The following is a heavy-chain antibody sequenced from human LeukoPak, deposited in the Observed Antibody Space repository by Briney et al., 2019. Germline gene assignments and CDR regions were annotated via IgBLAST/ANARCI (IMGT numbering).Heavy chain of an antibody. D-gene: IGHD2-2*01. CDR2: INPSGGST. V-gene: IGHV1-46*01. CDR3: ARDPKGIVVVPAAVQDDY. J-gene: IGHJ4*02. Sequence: ASVKVSCKASGYTFTSYYMHWVRQAPGQGLEWMGIINPSGGSTSYAQKFQGRVTMTRDTSTSTVYMELSSLRSEDTAVYYCARDPKGIVVVPAAVQDDYWGQGTLSPSPQ. CDR1: GYTFTSYY.